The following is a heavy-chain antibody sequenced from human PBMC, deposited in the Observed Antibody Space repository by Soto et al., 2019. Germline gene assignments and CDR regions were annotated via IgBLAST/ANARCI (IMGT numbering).Heavy chain of an antibody. CDR2: INHSGSS. CDR3: ASNRTDRGYGMHG. V-gene: IGHV4-4*02. D-gene: IGHD3-10*01. Sequence: SEPMSLTCAVSGRSISSSNCWRWVRHLPGKGLEWIGEINHSGSSTYNQSIKSRVTISVDKFKTTFPLKLSSVTDEDTAVYYGASNRTDRGYGMHGWGQGNTVTVSS. CDR1: GRSISSSNC. J-gene: IGHJ6*01.